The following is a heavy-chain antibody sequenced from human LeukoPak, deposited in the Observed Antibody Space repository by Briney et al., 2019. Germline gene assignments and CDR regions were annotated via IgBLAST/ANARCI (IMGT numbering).Heavy chain of an antibody. J-gene: IGHJ4*02. D-gene: IGHD5-18*01. CDR3: ARGGGYSYGLPFDY. CDR2: IMEDGSEK. V-gene: IGHV3-7*02. Sequence: GGSLRLSCAASGFTFSSLWMSWVRQAPGKGLEWVVNIMEDGSEKYYVDSLKGRFTVSRDNAKNSLYLQMNSLRAEDTAVYYCARGGGYSYGLPFDYWGQGTLVTVSS. CDR1: GFTFSSLW.